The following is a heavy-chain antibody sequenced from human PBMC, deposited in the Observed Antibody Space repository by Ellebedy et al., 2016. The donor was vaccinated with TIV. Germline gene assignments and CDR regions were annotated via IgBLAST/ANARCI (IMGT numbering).Heavy chain of an antibody. CDR1: GFTFSSYG. D-gene: IGHD5-18*01. Sequence: GESLKISCAASGFTFSSYGMHWVRQAPGKGLEWVAVIWYDGSNKYYADSVKGRFTISRDNSKNTLYLQMNSLRAEDTAVYYCARYSHNWFDPWGQGTLVTVSS. J-gene: IGHJ5*02. CDR3: ARYSHNWFDP. V-gene: IGHV3-33*01. CDR2: IWYDGSNK.